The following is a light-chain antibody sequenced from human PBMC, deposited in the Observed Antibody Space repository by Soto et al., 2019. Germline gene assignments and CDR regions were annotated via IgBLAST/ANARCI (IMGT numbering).Light chain of an antibody. Sequence: MTQSPSTLSSSVGDRATISCRASQSVDIYLAWYQQKAGQAPRLLVYNASTKATDVPGRFSGRGSGTELTLPITNLKSENFAVNYCQQRSNWPRPFGQGTK. CDR1: QSVDIY. V-gene: IGKV3-15*01. CDR3: QQRSNWPRP. CDR2: NAS. J-gene: IGKJ1*01.